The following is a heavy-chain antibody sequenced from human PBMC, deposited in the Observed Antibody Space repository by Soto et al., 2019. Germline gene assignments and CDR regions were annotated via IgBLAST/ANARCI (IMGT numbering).Heavy chain of an antibody. D-gene: IGHD1-26*01. CDR2: IIASRSDT. CDR3: AEGGDGSHLPLSNW. Sequence: SVKVSCKASGYTFTGPAMHWVRQARGQRLEWIGRIIASRSDTNYAQKFQDRVTITRDTSTSTAYMELTSLTSEDTAVYYCAEGGDGSHLPLSNW. V-gene: IGHV1-58*02. CDR1: GYTFTGPA. J-gene: IGHJ5*01.